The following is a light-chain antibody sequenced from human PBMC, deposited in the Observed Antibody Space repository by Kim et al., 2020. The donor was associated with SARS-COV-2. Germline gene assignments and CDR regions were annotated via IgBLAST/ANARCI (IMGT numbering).Light chain of an antibody. CDR2: DVS. V-gene: IGLV2-14*04. CDR1: SSDGGGYNY. Sequence: GQSIAISCSGTSSDGGGYNYVSWFQQYPGKAPKLMIYDVSKRPSGVSSRFSGSKSGNTASLTISGLQAEDEADYYCISYTSTETLVFGGGTQLTVL. CDR3: ISYTSTETLV. J-gene: IGLJ2*01.